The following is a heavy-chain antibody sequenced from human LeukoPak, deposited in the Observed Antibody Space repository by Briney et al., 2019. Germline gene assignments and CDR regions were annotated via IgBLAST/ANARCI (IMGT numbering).Heavy chain of an antibody. Sequence: PGGSLRLSCAASGFTFSSYGMHWVRQAPGKGLEWVTFIRYDGSNKYYADSVKGRFTISRDNSKNTLYLQMNSLRAEDTAVYYCAKDRSSGWYFDYWGQGTLVTVSS. D-gene: IGHD6-19*01. CDR2: IRYDGSNK. CDR3: AKDRSSGWYFDY. J-gene: IGHJ4*02. V-gene: IGHV3-30*02. CDR1: GFTFSSYG.